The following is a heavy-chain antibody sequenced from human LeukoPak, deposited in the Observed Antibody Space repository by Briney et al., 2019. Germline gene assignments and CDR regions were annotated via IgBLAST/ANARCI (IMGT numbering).Heavy chain of an antibody. D-gene: IGHD3-22*01. J-gene: IGHJ4*02. V-gene: IGHV4-4*07. CDR2: IYTGGST. CDR1: GGSIRSHY. Sequence: PSETLSLTCTVSGGSIRSHYWSWIRQPAGTGLEWIGRIYTGGSTNYNPSLKSRVTMSVDTSKNQFSLKLSSVTAADTAVYYCARSNYFYDSSGPFDYWGQGTLVTVSS. CDR3: ARSNYFYDSSGPFDY.